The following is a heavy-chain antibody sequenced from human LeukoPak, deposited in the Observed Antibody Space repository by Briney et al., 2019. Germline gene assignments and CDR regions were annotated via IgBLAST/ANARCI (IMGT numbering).Heavy chain of an antibody. Sequence: GGSLRLSCAGSGLSFSDFAMTWVRQAPGKGLEWVSSMTGNGGTVVYTDSVKGRFTMSRDNSKNTVYLKMNSLRAEDTALYYCTKDPNGNYIGAFDPWGLGTLVTVSS. J-gene: IGHJ5*02. CDR2: MTGNGGTV. D-gene: IGHD4-17*01. V-gene: IGHV3-23*01. CDR1: GLSFSDFA. CDR3: TKDPNGNYIGAFDP.